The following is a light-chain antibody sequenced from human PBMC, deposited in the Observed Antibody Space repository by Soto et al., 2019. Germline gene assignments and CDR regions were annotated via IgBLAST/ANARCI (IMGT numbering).Light chain of an antibody. CDR1: QSVSSN. V-gene: IGKV3-15*01. CDR3: QQSNNWPWT. Sequence: EIVMTQSPATLSVSPGERATVSCRASQSVSSNLAWYQQKPGQAPRLLIYGAATRATGIPARFSGSGSGTEFTLTISSLQSEDFAVYYCQQSNNWPWTFGQGTK. CDR2: GAA. J-gene: IGKJ1*01.